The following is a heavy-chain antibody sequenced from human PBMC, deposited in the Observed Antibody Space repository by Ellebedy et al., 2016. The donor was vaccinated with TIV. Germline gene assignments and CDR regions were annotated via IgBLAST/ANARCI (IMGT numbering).Heavy chain of an antibody. CDR3: ARLVGGDWGGMDV. CDR2: ISYDGSNK. J-gene: IGHJ6*02. V-gene: IGHV3-30*03. D-gene: IGHD2-21*02. CDR1: GFTFSSYG. Sequence: GESLKISXAASGFTFSSYGMHWVRQAPGKGLEWVAVISYDGSNKYYADSVKGRFTISRDNSKNTLYLQMNSLRAEDTAVYYCARLVGGDWGGMDVWGQGTTVTVSS.